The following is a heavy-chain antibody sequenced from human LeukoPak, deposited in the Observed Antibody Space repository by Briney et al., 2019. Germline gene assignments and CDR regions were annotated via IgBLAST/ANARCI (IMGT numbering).Heavy chain of an antibody. CDR2: IKQDGSEK. CDR1: GFTFSRYW. CDR3: ARAHYDILTAYLDY. V-gene: IGHV3-7*03. D-gene: IGHD3-9*01. J-gene: IGHJ4*02. Sequence: GGSPRLSCAASGFTFSRYWMNWVRQAPGKGLEWVANIKQDGSEKYYADSVKGRFTISRDNAKNSLYLQMNSLRAEDTAVYYCARAHYDILTAYLDYWGQGTLVTVSS.